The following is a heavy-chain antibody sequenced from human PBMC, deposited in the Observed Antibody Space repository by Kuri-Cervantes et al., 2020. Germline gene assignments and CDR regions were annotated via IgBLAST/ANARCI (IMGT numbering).Heavy chain of an antibody. D-gene: IGHD1-26*01. CDR3: ARDDEDDSGNYYYYYYYMDV. Sequence: GGSLRLSCAASGFTFSSYAMSWVRQAPGKGLEWVSYISSGSSTIYYADSVQGRFTISRDNAKNSLYLQMNSLRAEDTAVYYCARDDEDDSGNYYYYYYYMDVWGKGTTVTVSS. CDR1: GFTFSSYA. CDR2: ISSGSSTI. V-gene: IGHV3-48*01. J-gene: IGHJ6*03.